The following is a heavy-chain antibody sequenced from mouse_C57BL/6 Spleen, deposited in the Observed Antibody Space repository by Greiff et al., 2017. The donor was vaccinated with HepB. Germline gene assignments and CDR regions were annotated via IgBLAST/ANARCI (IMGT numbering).Heavy chain of an antibody. CDR3: ARSSGWLLRDFDY. D-gene: IGHD2-3*01. CDR1: GYAFTNYL. CDR2: INPGSGGT. V-gene: IGHV1-54*01. Sequence: VQLQQSGAELVRPGTSVKVSCKASGYAFTNYLIEWVKQRPGQGLEWIGVINPGSGGTNYNEKFKGKATLTADKSSSTAYMQLSSLTSEDSAVYFCARSSGWLLRDFDYWGQGTTLTVSS. J-gene: IGHJ2*01.